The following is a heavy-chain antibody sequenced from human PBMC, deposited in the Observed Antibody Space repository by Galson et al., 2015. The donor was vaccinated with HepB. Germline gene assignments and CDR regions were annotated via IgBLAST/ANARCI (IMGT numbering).Heavy chain of an antibody. D-gene: IGHD3-10*01. V-gene: IGHV3-74*03. J-gene: IGHJ4*02. CDR1: GFTFSSYW. CDR3: ARSPGGGFDY. CDR2: INSDGSST. Sequence: SLRLSCAAPGFTFSSYWMHWVRQAPGKGLVWVSRINSDGSSTTYADSVKGRFTISRDNAKNMLYLQMNSLRAEDTAVYYCARSPGGGFDYWGQGTLVTVSS.